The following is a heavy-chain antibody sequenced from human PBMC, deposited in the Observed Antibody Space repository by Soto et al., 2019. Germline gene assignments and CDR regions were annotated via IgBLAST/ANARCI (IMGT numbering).Heavy chain of an antibody. Sequence: QVQLVESGGGVVQPGRSLRLSCAASGFTFSSYGMHWVRQAPGKGLEWVAVISYDGSNKYYADSVKGRFTISRDNSKNTLYLQMNSLRAEDTAVYYCAKEVDPALWYFDLWGRGTLVTVSS. V-gene: IGHV3-30*18. J-gene: IGHJ2*01. D-gene: IGHD5-12*01. CDR1: GFTFSSYG. CDR3: AKEVDPALWYFDL. CDR2: ISYDGSNK.